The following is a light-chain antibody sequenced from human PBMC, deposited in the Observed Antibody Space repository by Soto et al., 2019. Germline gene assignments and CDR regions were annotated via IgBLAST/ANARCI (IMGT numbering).Light chain of an antibody. CDR1: QSVRSSY. CDR3: QQRTNWLFT. J-gene: IGKJ3*01. Sequence: EIVLTQSPDTLSLSPGESATLSCRASQSVRSSYLAWYQQKPGQAPRLLIYATSNRATGIPGRFSGSGSGTDFTLTISSLEPEDFAVYYCQQRTNWLFTFGPGTKVDIK. CDR2: ATS. V-gene: IGKV3D-20*02.